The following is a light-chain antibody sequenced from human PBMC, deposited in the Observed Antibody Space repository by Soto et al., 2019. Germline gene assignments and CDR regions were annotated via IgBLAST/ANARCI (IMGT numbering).Light chain of an antibody. CDR3: QHYNSYSEA. CDR2: KAS. J-gene: IGKJ1*01. Sequence: DIQMTQSPSTLPESVGDRVPITCRASQTISSWLAWYQQKPGKAPKLLIYKASTLKSGVPSRFSGSGSGTEFTLTISSLQPDDFATYYCQHYNSYSEAFGQGTKVDIK. CDR1: QTISSW. V-gene: IGKV1-5*03.